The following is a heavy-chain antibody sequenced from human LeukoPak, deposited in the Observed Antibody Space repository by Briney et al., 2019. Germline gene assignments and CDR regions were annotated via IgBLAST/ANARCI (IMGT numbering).Heavy chain of an antibody. J-gene: IGHJ3*02. CDR3: ARVRRGGSGYPAFDI. V-gene: IGHV1-46*01. D-gene: IGHD3-22*01. Sequence: PGGSLRLSCAASGYTFTSYYMHWVRQAPGQGLEWMGIINPSGGSTSYAQKFQGRVTMTRDTSTSTVYMELSSLRSEDTAVYYCARVRRGGSGYPAFDIWGQGTMVTVSS. CDR1: GYTFTSYY. CDR2: INPSGGST.